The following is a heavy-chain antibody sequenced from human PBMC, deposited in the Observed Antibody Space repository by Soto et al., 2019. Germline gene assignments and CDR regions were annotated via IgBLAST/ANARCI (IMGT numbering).Heavy chain of an antibody. J-gene: IGHJ5*02. CDR1: GFTFSSYW. CDR2: IKQDGSEK. CDR3: ARDYSHGSGWSRVHWFDP. D-gene: IGHD6-19*01. Sequence: GGSLRLSCAASGFTFSSYWMSWVRQAPGKGLEWVANIKQDGSEKYYVDSVKGRFTISRDNAKNSLYLQMNSLRAEETAVYYCARDYSHGSGWSRVHWFDPWGQGTLVTVSS. V-gene: IGHV3-7*01.